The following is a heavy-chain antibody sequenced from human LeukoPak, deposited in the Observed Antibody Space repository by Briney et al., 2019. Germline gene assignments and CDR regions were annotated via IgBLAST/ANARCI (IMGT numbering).Heavy chain of an antibody. CDR2: IYYSGST. J-gene: IGHJ6*02. CDR3: ARVTYFSLYHYGMDV. CDR1: GGSISSGGDY. Sequence: PSETLSLTCTVSGGSISSGGDYWSWIRQHPGKGLEWIGYIYYSGSTYYNPSLKSRVTISVDTSKNQFSLRLSSVTAADTAVYYCARVTYFSLYHYGMDVWGQGTTVTVSS. V-gene: IGHV4-31*03. D-gene: IGHD2/OR15-2a*01.